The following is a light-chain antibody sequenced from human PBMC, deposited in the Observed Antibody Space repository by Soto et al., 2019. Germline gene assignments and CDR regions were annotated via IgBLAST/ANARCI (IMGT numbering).Light chain of an antibody. V-gene: IGKV1-5*01. Sequence: DIQMTQSPSTLSASVGDRVTITCRASQSISSWLAWYQQKPGKAPKLLIYDASSLESGVPSRFSGSGSGTEFTLTISSLQPDDFATYYCQQYNSYRTFGQGTKVES. CDR1: QSISSW. CDR3: QQYNSYRT. CDR2: DAS. J-gene: IGKJ1*01.